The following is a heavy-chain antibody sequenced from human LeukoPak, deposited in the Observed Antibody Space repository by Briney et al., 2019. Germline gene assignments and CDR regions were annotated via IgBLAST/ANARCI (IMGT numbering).Heavy chain of an antibody. D-gene: IGHD5-24*01. V-gene: IGHV4-59*01. J-gene: IGHJ4*02. CDR2: LYYSGNT. CDR1: GGSFSGYY. CDR3: ARVYGYNLYYFDY. Sequence: SETLSLTCAVYGGSFSGYYWSWIRQPPGQGLEWIGYLYYSGNTNYNPSLKSRVTISVDTSKKQFSLKLSSVTAADTAVYYCARVYGYNLYYFDYWGQGTLVTVSS.